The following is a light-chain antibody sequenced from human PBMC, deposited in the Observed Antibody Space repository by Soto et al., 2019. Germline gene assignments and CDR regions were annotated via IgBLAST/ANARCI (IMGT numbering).Light chain of an antibody. CDR2: GAS. Sequence: EIVLTQSPGTLSLSPGERATVSCRASQSASSSYFAWYQQKPGQAPRLLISGASNRATDIPDRFSGSGSGTDSTLTISRLQPDDFAVSYCQHDSRSVATLGQRTRVQIK. CDR1: QSASSSY. CDR3: QHDSRSVAT. J-gene: IGKJ1*01. V-gene: IGKV3-20*01.